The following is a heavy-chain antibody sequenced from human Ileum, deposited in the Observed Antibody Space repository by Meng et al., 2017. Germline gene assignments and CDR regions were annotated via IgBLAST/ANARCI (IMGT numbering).Heavy chain of an antibody. CDR3: AREPPAAAGTGADY. V-gene: IGHV4-31*03. J-gene: IGHJ4*02. Sequence: QGQLQEAGPGLGKPSQTLSLTGTVSGGSISSGGYYWSWIRQHPGKGLEWIGYIYYSGTTYYNPSLKSRVTISVDTSKNQFSLKLSSVTAADTAVYYCAREPPAAAGTGADYWGQGTLVTVSS. D-gene: IGHD6-13*01. CDR2: IYYSGTT. CDR1: GGSISSGGYY.